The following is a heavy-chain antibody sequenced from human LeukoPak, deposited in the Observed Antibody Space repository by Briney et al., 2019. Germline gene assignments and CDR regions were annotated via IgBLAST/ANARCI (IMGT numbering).Heavy chain of an antibody. CDR3: AGLGRATGAFDI. CDR2: ISWNSGSI. CDR1: GFTFDDYA. J-gene: IGHJ3*02. V-gene: IGHV3-9*01. Sequence: GRSLRLSCAASGFTFDDYAMHWVRQAPGKGLEWVSGISWNSGSIGYADSVKGRFTISRDNAKNSLYLQMNSLRAEDTAVYYCAGLGRATGAFDIWGQGTMVTVSS. D-gene: IGHD3-10*01.